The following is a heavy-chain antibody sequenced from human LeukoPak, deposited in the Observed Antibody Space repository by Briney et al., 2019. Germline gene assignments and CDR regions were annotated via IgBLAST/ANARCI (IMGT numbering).Heavy chain of an antibody. J-gene: IGHJ6*03. CDR3: ARVGSDFWSGYPNNDMDV. CDR1: GGSMSSYF. Sequence: SETLSLTCTVSGGSMSSYFWSWIRQPPGKGLEWIGYIYHSGSTFYNPSLKSRVTISVDTSKNQFSLKLSSVTAADTAVYYCARVGSDFWSGYPNNDMDVWGKGTTVTVSS. D-gene: IGHD3-3*01. CDR2: IYHSGST. V-gene: IGHV4-59*01.